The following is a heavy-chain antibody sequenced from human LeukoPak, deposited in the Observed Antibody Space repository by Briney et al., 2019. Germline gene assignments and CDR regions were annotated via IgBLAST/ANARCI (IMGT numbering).Heavy chain of an antibody. V-gene: IGHV1-2*02. CDR1: GYTFTGYY. J-gene: IGHJ4*02. Sequence: GASVKVSCKASGYTFTGYYMHWVRQAPGQGLEWMGWINPNSGGTNYAQKFQGRVTMTRDTSISTAYMELSRLRSDDTAVYYCARTNVYYYDSSDYYPYFDYWGQGTLVTVSS. CDR2: INPNSGGT. D-gene: IGHD3-22*01. CDR3: ARTNVYYYDSSDYYPYFDY.